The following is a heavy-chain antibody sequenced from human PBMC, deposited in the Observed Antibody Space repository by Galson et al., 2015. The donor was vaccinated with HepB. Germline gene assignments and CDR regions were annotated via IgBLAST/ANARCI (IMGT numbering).Heavy chain of an antibody. V-gene: IGHV3-48*01. CDR1: GFAFSSYS. CDR2: ISSRSTSM. CDR3: ARDGDYSDYYAFDI. J-gene: IGHJ3*02. D-gene: IGHD4-11*01. Sequence: SLRLSCAASGFAFSSYSMNWVRQAPGKGLEWVSYISSRSTSMYYADSVKGRFTISRDNAKNSLSLQMISLRAEDTAVYYCARDGDYSDYYAFDIWGQGTMVTVSS.